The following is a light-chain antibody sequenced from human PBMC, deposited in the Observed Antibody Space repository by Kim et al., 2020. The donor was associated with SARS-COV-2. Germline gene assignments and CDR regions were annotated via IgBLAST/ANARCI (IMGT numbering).Light chain of an antibody. CDR2: GTS. CDR3: QQFKSFPPT. J-gene: IGKJ1*01. V-gene: IGKV1-13*02. Sequence: AIQLAQSPSSLSASVGDRVTITCRASQGIGTSFAWYRQRPGKAPQLLMEGTSTLESGVPSGFTGSGSGRDFILTISGLQPEDFATYYCQQFKSFPPTFGQGTKVDIK. CDR1: QGIGTS.